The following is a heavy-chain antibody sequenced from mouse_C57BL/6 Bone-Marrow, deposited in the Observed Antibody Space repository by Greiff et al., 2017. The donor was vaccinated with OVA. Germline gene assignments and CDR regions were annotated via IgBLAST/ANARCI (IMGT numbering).Heavy chain of an antibody. D-gene: IGHD3-1*01. V-gene: IGHV5-12*01. Sequence: DVMLVESGGGLVQPGGSLKLSCAASGFTFSDYYMYWVRQTPEKRLEWVAYISNGGGSTYYPDTVKGRFTISRDNAKNTLYLQMSRLKSEDTAMYYCARGGYYWGQGTLVTVSA. CDR3: ARGGYY. CDR1: GFTFSDYY. CDR2: ISNGGGST. J-gene: IGHJ3*01.